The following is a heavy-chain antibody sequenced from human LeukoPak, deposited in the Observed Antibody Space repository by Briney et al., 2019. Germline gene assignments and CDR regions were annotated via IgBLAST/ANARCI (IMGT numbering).Heavy chain of an antibody. J-gene: IGHJ3*02. D-gene: IGHD3-9*01. CDR2: IYTSGST. CDR1: GGSISSGSYY. CDR3: ARRKLRYFDWLSDDAFDI. V-gene: IGHV4-61*02. Sequence: SETLSLTCTVSGGSISSGSYYWSWIRQPAGKGLEWIGRIYTSGSTNYNPSLKSRVTISVETPKNQFSLKLSSVTAADTAVYYCARRKLRYFDWLSDDAFDIWGQGTMVIVSS.